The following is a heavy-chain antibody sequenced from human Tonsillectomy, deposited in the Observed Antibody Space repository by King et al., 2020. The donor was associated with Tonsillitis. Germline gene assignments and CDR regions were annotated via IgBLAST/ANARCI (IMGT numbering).Heavy chain of an antibody. Sequence: VQLVESGGGLVQPGGSLRLSCAASGFTFRTYWMHWVRQVPGKGLVWVSRINIAGSITSYADSVKGRFTISRDNAKNTLYLQMSSLRAEDTAVYYCTRSEVQWQIQDYWGQGTLVTVSS. D-gene: IGHD5-18*01. CDR2: INIAGSIT. CDR3: TRSEVQWQIQDY. J-gene: IGHJ4*02. CDR1: GFTFRTYW. V-gene: IGHV3-74*01.